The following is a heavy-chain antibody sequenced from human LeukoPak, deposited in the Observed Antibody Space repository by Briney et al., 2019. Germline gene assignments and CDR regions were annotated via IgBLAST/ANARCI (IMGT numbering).Heavy chain of an antibody. Sequence: GGSLRLSCAASGFTFSSYSMNWVRQAPGKGLEWVSVISGSGGSTYYADSVKGRFTISRDNSENTLYLQMNSLRAEDTAVYYCAKEDFDVDTAMTGVFDDWGQGTLVTVSS. J-gene: IGHJ4*02. CDR1: GFTFSSYS. D-gene: IGHD5-18*01. V-gene: IGHV3-23*01. CDR3: AKEDFDVDTAMTGVFDD. CDR2: ISGSGGST.